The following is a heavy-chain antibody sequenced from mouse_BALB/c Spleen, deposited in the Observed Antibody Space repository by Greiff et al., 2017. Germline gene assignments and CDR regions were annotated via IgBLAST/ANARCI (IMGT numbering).Heavy chain of an antibody. CDR2: ISNGGGST. CDR1: GFTFSSYT. D-gene: IGHD2-1*01. J-gene: IGHJ4*01. Sequence: EVKLMESGGGLVQPGGSLKLSCAASGFTFSSYTMSWVRQTPEKRLEWVAYISNGGGSTYYPDTVKGRFTISRDNAKNTLYLQMSSLKSEDTAMYYCARRKDGNYVWAMDYWGQGTSVTVSS. V-gene: IGHV5-12-2*01. CDR3: ARRKDGNYVWAMDY.